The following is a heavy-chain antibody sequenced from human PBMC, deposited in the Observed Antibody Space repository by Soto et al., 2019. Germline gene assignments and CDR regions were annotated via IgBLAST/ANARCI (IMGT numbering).Heavy chain of an antibody. D-gene: IGHD3-10*01. CDR2: ISSSSSYI. V-gene: IGHV3-21*01. CDR1: GFTFSSYS. CDR3: ARATSHYYGSGSFHYYYYGMDV. J-gene: IGHJ6*02. Sequence: NPGGSLRLSCAASGFTFSSYSMNWVRQAPGKGLEWVSSISSSSSYIYYADSVKGRFTISRDNAKNSLYLQMNSLRAEDTAVYYCARATSHYYGSGSFHYYYYGMDVWGQGTTVTVSS.